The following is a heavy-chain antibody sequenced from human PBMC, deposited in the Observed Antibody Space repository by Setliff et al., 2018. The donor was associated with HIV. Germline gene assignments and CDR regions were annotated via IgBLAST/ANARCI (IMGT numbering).Heavy chain of an antibody. CDR1: GGTFRKYS. CDR2: IVPIFGTT. J-gene: IGHJ4*02. CDR3: ARDREYYYDNSGSPSFDY. Sequence: SVKVSCKVSGGTFRKYSMNWIRQAPGQGLEWMGGIVPIFGTTKYAQKFQGRVTITADKSTSTAYMELSSLRSVDTAVYYCARDREYYYDNSGSPSFDYWGQGTLVTVSS. D-gene: IGHD3-22*01. V-gene: IGHV1-69*06.